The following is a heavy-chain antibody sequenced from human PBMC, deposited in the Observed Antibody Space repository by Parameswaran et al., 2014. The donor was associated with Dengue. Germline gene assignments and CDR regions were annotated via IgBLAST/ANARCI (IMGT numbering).Heavy chain of an antibody. D-gene: IGHD3-3*01. CDR2: INPNSGGT. J-gene: IGHJ3*02. CDR1: GYTFTGYY. CDR3: AGDLPPYDFWSGYYTEGAFDI. Sequence: PGPSVKVSCKASGYTFTGYYMHWVRQAPGQGLEWMGWINPNSGGTNYAQKFQGRVTMTRDTSISTAYMELSRLRSDDTAVYYCAGDLPPYDFWSGYYTEGAFDIWGQGTMVTVSS. V-gene: IGHV1-2*02.